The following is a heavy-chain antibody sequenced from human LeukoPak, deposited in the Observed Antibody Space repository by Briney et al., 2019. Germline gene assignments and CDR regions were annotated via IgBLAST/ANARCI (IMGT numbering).Heavy chain of an antibody. CDR2: IYSGGNT. CDR3: ARDTRLMYYFDY. V-gene: IGHV3-53*01. J-gene: IGHJ4*02. Sequence: GGSLRLSCAGSGFSFSNYWMHWVRQAPGKGLVWVSVIYSGGNTYYADSVKGRFTISRGDSNNTLYLQMNSLRAGDTAVYYCARDTRLMYYFDYWGQGTLVTVSS. D-gene: IGHD2-2*01. CDR1: GFSFSNYW.